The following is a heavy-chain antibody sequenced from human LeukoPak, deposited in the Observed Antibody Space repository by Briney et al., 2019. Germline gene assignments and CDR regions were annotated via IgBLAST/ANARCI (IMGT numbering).Heavy chain of an antibody. J-gene: IGHJ4*02. Sequence: KSSETLSLTCTVSGGSISSYYWSWIRQLPGKGLEWIGYIYYSGSTNYNPSLKSRVAISVDTSKNQFSLKLSSVTAADTAVYYCARGGARQYYFDYWGQGTLVTVSS. D-gene: IGHD1-26*01. CDR1: GGSISSYY. CDR2: IYYSGST. CDR3: ARGGARQYYFDY. V-gene: IGHV4-59*01.